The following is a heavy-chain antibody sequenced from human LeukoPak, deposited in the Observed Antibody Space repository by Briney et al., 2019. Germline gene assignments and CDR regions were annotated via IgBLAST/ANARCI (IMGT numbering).Heavy chain of an antibody. D-gene: IGHD3-10*01. CDR2: INHSGST. J-gene: IGHJ3*02. CDR1: GGSFSGYY. CDR3: AKSNGYGLIDI. Sequence: SETLSLTCAVYGGSFSGYYWSWIRQPPGKGLEWIGEINHSGSTNYNPSLESRVTISVDTSKNHFSLKLTSVTAADTAVYYCAKSNGYGLIDIWGQGTMVTVSS. V-gene: IGHV4-34*01.